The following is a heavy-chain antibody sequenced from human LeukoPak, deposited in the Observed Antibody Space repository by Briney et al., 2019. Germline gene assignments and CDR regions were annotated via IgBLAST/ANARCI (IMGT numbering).Heavy chain of an antibody. Sequence: GGSLRLSCVASGFTFSSHGMHWVRQAPGKGLEWVAVIWYDASEKYYADSVKGRFTISRDNSKNTLYLQMNSLRAEDTAVYYCARWGDNKTLDYWGQGTLVTVSS. CDR1: GFTFSSHG. CDR2: IWYDASEK. CDR3: ARWGDNKTLDY. J-gene: IGHJ4*02. V-gene: IGHV3-33*01. D-gene: IGHD3-16*01.